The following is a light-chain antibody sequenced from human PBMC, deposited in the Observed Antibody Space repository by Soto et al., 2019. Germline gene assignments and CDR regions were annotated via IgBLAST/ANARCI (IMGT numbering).Light chain of an antibody. Sequence: DIQMTQSPSTLSASEGYRVTISCRASQSVSIWLAWYQQKPGRAPKLLIYKSSILESGVPSRFSGSGSGTEFTLTISSLQPDDFATYYCQQFNTYPWTFGQGTKVDIK. CDR1: QSVSIW. J-gene: IGKJ1*01. V-gene: IGKV1-5*03. CDR3: QQFNTYPWT. CDR2: KSS.